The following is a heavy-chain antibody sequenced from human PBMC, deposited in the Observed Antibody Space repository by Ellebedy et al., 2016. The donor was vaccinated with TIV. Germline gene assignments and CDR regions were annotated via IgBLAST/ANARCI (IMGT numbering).Heavy chain of an antibody. CDR3: ARDRLRDTGMVNYYYYGMAV. CDR2: INQDGSAK. D-gene: IGHD5-18*01. CDR1: GGSISKSDYY. J-gene: IGHJ6*02. Sequence: PGGSLRLSCTVSGGSISKSDYYWNWVRQATGKGLEWVANINQDGSAKYSGASVMGRFTISRDNAKNSLYLQMNSLRAEDTAVYYCARDRLRDTGMVNYYYYGMAVWGQGTTVTVSS. V-gene: IGHV3-7*01.